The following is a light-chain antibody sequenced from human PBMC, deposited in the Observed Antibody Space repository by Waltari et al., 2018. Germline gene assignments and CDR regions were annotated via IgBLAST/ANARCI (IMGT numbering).Light chain of an antibody. CDR2: DAA. Sequence: EIVLTQSPATLSLSPGERATLSCRASQNIHGFITWYQQKPGQAPRLLIYDAANRASGIPARFSGSGSATDFTLTISSLEPEDFAVYYCQQRSNWLVTFGPGTKVDVK. CDR3: QQRSNWLVT. J-gene: IGKJ3*01. V-gene: IGKV3-11*01. CDR1: QNIHGF.